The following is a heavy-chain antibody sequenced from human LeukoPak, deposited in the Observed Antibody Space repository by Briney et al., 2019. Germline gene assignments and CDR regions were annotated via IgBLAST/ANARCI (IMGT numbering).Heavy chain of an antibody. CDR1: GYSISRGYY. D-gene: IGHD3-10*01. CDR2: IYHIGGT. CDR3: ARAGWIITSGIDY. J-gene: IGHJ4*02. Sequence: PSETLSLTCSVSGYSISRGYYWAWIRPPPGKGLEWIGTIYHIGGTYYTPSLVSRVTLSVDTSKNEFSLNLRSVTAADTAVYYCARAGWIITSGIDYWGQGALVTVSS. V-gene: IGHV4-38-2*02.